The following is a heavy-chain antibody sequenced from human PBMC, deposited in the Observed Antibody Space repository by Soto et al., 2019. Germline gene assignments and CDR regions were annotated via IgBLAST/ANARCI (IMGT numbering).Heavy chain of an antibody. Sequence: QVQLVQSGAEVKKPGASVKGSCKASGYTFTSDDINWVRQATGQGLEWMGWMNPYSGDTGYAQKFQGRVTMTRDTSISTAYMALSSLSSEDTAVYYCARGVAAAGSDWFDPWGQGTLVTVSS. CDR1: GYTFTSDD. V-gene: IGHV1-8*01. J-gene: IGHJ5*02. CDR3: ARGVAAAGSDWFDP. CDR2: MNPYSGDT. D-gene: IGHD6-13*01.